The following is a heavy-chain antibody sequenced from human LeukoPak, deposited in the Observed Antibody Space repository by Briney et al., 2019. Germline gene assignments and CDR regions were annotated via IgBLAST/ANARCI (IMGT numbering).Heavy chain of an antibody. V-gene: IGHV1-18*01. D-gene: IGHD4-17*01. J-gene: IGHJ6*03. CDR1: GYTFTSYG. Sequence: GASVKVSCKASGYTFTSYGISWVRQAPGQGLEWMGWISAYNGNTNYAQKLQGRVTMTTDTSTSTAYMELRSLRSDDTAMYYCARLGDKDYYYYYMDVWGKGTTVTVSS. CDR3: ARLGDKDYYYYYMDV. CDR2: ISAYNGNT.